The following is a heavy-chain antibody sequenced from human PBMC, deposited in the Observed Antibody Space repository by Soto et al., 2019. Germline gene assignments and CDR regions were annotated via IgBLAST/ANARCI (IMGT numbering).Heavy chain of an antibody. CDR1: GFTFSSYG. CDR2: IWYDGSNK. J-gene: IGHJ6*02. D-gene: IGHD4-17*01. V-gene: IGHV3-33*01. CDR3: AREGYGDDIYYYGMDV. Sequence: QVQLVESGGGVVQPGRSLRLSCAASGFTFSSYGMHWVRQAPGKGLEWVAVIWYDGSNKYYADSVKGRFTISRDNSKNTLYLQMNSLRAEDTAVYYCAREGYGDDIYYYGMDVWGQGTTVTVSS.